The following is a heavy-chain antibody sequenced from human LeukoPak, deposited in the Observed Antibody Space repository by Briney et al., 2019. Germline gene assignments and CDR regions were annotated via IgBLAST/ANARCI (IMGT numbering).Heavy chain of an antibody. J-gene: IGHJ4*02. Sequence: GGSLRLSCAASGFTFSSYGMHWVRQAPGKGLEWVAVISYDGSNKYHADSVKGRFTISRDNSKNTLYLQMNSLRAEDTAVYYCAKAGSYGDLDYWGQGTLVTVSS. V-gene: IGHV3-30*18. D-gene: IGHD4-17*01. CDR1: GFTFSSYG. CDR3: AKAGSYGDLDY. CDR2: ISYDGSNK.